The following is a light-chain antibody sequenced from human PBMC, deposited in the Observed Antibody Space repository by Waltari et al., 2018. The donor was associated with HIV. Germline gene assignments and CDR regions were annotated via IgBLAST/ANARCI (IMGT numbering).Light chain of an antibody. V-gene: IGKV1-39*01. J-gene: IGKJ3*01. CDR3: QQSYRTPLT. Sequence: IQMTQSPSSLSASVGDSVTITCRASQTVINKVNWYQQKPGKAPKVLIFDSSTLQSGVPSRFSGSGSGTDFTLTISSLQPDDFASYFCQQSYRTPLTFGPGTKVDIK. CDR2: DSS. CDR1: QTVINK.